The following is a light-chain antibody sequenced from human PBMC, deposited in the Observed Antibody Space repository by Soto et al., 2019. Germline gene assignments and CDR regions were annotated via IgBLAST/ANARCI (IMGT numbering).Light chain of an antibody. CDR1: QDIKNY. V-gene: IGKV1-39*01. Sequence: DIQMTQSPSSLSASVGDRVTITCQASQDIKNYLNWYQQKPGKAPNLLISAASSLQNGVPSRFRGSGSGTDFTLTISGLQREDFATYYCQQSYSTPPWTFGQGTKVDIK. J-gene: IGKJ1*01. CDR2: AAS. CDR3: QQSYSTPPWT.